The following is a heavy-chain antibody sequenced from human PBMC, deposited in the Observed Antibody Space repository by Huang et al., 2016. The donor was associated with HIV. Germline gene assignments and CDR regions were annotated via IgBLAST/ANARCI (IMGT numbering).Heavy chain of an antibody. V-gene: IGHV1-46*03. CDR1: GYTFTRYY. D-gene: IGHD6-13*01. Sequence: QVQLVQSGAEVKKAGASVKVSCKASGYTFTRYYMHWVRKAPGQGLEWMAIINPSGGSTSYAQEFQGRVTMTRDTSTSTVYMELSSLRSEDTAVYYCARGPGGAAAGYYFDYWGQGTLVTVSS. CDR2: INPSGGST. J-gene: IGHJ4*02. CDR3: ARGPGGAAAGYYFDY.